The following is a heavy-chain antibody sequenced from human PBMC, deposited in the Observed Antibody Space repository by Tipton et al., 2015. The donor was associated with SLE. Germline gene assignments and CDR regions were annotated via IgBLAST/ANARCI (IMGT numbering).Heavy chain of an antibody. Sequence: TLSLTCTVSGGSISSSSYYWGWIRQPPGKGLEWIGYIYYSGSTNYNPSLKSRVTISVDTSKNQFSLKLSSVTAADTAVYYCARASCSGGSCYSAAFDIWGQGTMVTVSS. J-gene: IGHJ3*02. CDR1: GGSISSSSYY. V-gene: IGHV4-61*05. CDR2: IYYSGST. CDR3: ARASCSGGSCYSAAFDI. D-gene: IGHD2-15*01.